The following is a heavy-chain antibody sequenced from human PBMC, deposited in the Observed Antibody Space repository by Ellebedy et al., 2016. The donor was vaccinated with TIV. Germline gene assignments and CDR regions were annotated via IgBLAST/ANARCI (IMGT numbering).Heavy chain of an antibody. CDR2: IYPGDSDT. J-gene: IGHJ6*02. CDR1: GYSFSTYW. D-gene: IGHD5-24*01. Sequence: GESLKISXKGSGYSFSTYWLGWVRQMPGKGLEWMGIIYPGDSDTRYSPSFQGQVTISADKSITTAYLQWSSLKASDTAMYYCARNGDGYKNGMDVWGQGTTVTVSS. V-gene: IGHV5-51*01. CDR3: ARNGDGYKNGMDV.